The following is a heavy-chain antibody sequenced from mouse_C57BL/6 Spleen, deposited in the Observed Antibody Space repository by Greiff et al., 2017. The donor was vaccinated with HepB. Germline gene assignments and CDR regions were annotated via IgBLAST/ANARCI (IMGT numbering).Heavy chain of an antibody. V-gene: IGHV1-59*01. D-gene: IGHD1-1*01. CDR2: IDPSDSYT. CDR1: GYTFTSYW. Sequence: QVQLQQPGAELVRPGTSVKLSCKASGYTFTSYWMHWVKQRPGQGLEWIGVIDPSDSYTNYNQKFKGKATLTVDTSSSTAYMPLSSLTSEDSAVYYCASYYYGPYYFDYWGQGTTLTVSS. J-gene: IGHJ2*01. CDR3: ASYYYGPYYFDY.